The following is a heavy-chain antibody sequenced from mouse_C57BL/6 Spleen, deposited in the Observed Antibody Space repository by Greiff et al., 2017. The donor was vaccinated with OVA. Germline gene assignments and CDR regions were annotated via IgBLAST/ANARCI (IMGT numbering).Heavy chain of an antibody. CDR1: GYSFTSYY. CDR3: ARDSSGYVGDY. CDR2: IYPGSGNT. Sequence: VQLQESGPELVKPGASVKISCKASGYSFTSYYIHWVKQRPGQGLEWIGWIYPGSGNTKYNEKFKGKATLTADTSSSTAYMQLSSLTSEDSAVYYCARDSSGYVGDYWGQGTTLTVSS. J-gene: IGHJ2*01. V-gene: IGHV1-66*01. D-gene: IGHD3-2*02.